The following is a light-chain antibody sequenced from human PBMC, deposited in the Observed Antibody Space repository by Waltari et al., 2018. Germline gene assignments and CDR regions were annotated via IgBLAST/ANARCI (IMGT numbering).Light chain of an antibody. V-gene: IGKV1-39*01. Sequence: DIQMTQSPSSLSASVGDRVTFICRASQSISWFLIWYQQKPGMAPKLLIHGASNLQSGVPSRFSGSGSGTDFTLTINSLQPADFATYYCQQTYSAPYTFGQGTKLDIK. CDR3: QQTYSAPYT. J-gene: IGKJ2*01. CDR2: GAS. CDR1: QSISWF.